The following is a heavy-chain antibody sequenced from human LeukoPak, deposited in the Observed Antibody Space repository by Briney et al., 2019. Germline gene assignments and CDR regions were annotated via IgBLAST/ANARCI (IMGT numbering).Heavy chain of an antibody. J-gene: IGHJ2*01. CDR2: IYYTRST. CDR3: ARGVTMIVVVIHDWYFDL. D-gene: IGHD3-22*01. Sequence: PSETLSLTCTVSGGPISSSSYYWGWIRQPPGKGLEWIGSIYYTRSTYYNPSLESRVTISVDTSKNQYSLKLTSVTAADTAVYYCARGVTMIVVVIHDWYFDLWGRGTLVTVSS. V-gene: IGHV4-39*01. CDR1: GGPISSSSYY.